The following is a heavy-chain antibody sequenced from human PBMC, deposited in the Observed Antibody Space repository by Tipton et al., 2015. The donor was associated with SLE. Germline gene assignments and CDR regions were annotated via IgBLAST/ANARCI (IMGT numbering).Heavy chain of an antibody. V-gene: IGHV4-30-2*01. J-gene: IGHJ6*02. CDR3: TGGGFREPDYYYYGMDV. Sequence: TLSLTCAVSGGSISSGFYSWSWVRQPPGKGLEWIGNIYHSGSTYYNPSFKSRVTISVDKSKNQFSLRLSSVTAADTAVYYCTGGGFREPDYYYYGMDVWGQGTTVTVSS. CDR2: IYHSGST. D-gene: IGHD3-10*01. CDR1: GGSISSGFYS.